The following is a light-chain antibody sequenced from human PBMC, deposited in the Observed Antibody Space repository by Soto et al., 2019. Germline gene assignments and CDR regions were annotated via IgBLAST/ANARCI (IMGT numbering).Light chain of an antibody. J-gene: IGKJ1*01. CDR3: QQYDTSPRT. V-gene: IGKV3-20*01. CDR1: QSVSSNY. Sequence: EVMLTQSPGTLSLSPGERATLSCRASQSVSSNYLAWYQQKSGQAPRLLIYGASNRATGIPDRFSGSGSGTDFTLTIRRLETEDFAVYYCQQYDTSPRTFGQGNKVEFK. CDR2: GAS.